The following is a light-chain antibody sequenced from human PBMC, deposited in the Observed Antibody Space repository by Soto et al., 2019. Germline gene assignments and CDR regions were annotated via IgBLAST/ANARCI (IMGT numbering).Light chain of an antibody. V-gene: IGKV3-11*01. Sequence: DIVLTQSPATLSLSPGDSATLSCRASQSVGSSSLGWYQQKPGQAPRLVIFDIRNRATGIPERFSGSGSGTDFTLNISSLEPEDFAVYYCQQRSNWPPEITCGQGTRLEIK. J-gene: IGKJ5*01. CDR1: QSVGSSS. CDR3: QQRSNWPPEIT. CDR2: DIR.